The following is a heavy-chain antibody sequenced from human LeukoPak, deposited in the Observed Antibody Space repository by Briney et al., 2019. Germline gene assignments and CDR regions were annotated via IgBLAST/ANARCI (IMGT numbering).Heavy chain of an antibody. CDR1: GFTFDDFA. Sequence: GGSLRLSCAASGFTFDDFAMHWVRQAPGKGLEWVSGISWNSGSIGYADSVKGRFTNSRDNAKNSLYLQMNSLRAEDTALYYCAKEDYYYYGMDVWGQGTTVTVSS. J-gene: IGHJ6*02. CDR2: ISWNSGSI. CDR3: AKEDYYYYGMDV. V-gene: IGHV3-9*01.